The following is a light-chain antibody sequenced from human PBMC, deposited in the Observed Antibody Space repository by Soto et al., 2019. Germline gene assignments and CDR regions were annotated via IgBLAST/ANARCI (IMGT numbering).Light chain of an antibody. CDR3: VSFTSRTTYV. CDR1: SSDVGGSNF. Sequence: QSALTQPASVSASPGQSITISCTGTSSDVGGSNFVSWYQQHPGKPPKLIIYNVATRPSGVSNRFSGSKSGSTASLTISRLQTEDEAEYYCVSFTSRTTYVFGSGTKLTVL. J-gene: IGLJ1*01. CDR2: NVA. V-gene: IGLV2-14*03.